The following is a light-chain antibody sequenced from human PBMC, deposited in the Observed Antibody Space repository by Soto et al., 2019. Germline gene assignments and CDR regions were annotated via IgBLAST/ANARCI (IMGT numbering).Light chain of an antibody. CDR2: GAS. CDR3: QQYNNWPAIT. J-gene: IGKJ5*01. V-gene: IGKV3D-15*01. Sequence: EIVLTQCPATVSVCPVERATLSCGASQSVSSNLAWYQQKPGQAPRLLIYGASTRATGIPARFSGSGSGTELTLTISSLQSEDFTVYHCQQYNNWPAITFGQGTRLEIK. CDR1: QSVSSN.